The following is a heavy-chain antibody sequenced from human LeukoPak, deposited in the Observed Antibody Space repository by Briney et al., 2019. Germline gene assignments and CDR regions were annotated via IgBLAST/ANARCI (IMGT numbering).Heavy chain of an antibody. V-gene: IGHV4-59*08. D-gene: IGHD6-6*01. CDR3: ARQEYTAHEFGY. Sequence: PAETLRLSCTASGGTISSYSWNWIRQPPGKGLEWVWYISCSRSTNYTPSLKSRVTISVDTSKNQFSLKLSSVTAADTAVYYCARQEYTAHEFGYWGQGTLVTVSS. J-gene: IGHJ4*02. CDR2: ISCSRST. CDR1: GGTISSYS.